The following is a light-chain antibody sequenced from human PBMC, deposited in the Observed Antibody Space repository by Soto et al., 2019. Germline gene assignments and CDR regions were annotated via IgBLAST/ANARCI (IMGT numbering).Light chain of an antibody. Sequence: QSALAQPASVSGSPGQSITISCTGTSSDVGYYNYVSWYRQHPGKAPRLMIYEVSNRPSGVSNRFSGSKSGNTASLTISGLQAEDEADYYCSPYTSSSTYVFGTGTKVTVL. CDR3: SPYTSSSTYV. CDR2: EVS. V-gene: IGLV2-14*01. J-gene: IGLJ1*01. CDR1: SSDVGYYNY.